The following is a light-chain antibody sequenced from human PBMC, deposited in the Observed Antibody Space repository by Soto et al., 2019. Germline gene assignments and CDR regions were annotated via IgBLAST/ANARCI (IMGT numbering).Light chain of an antibody. V-gene: IGKV1-5*03. Sequence: DIQMTQSPSTLSASVGDRVTITCRASQSISSWLAWYQQKPGKAPKLLIYMASSLESGVTSRFSGSGSGTEFTLTISSLQPDDFATYYCQQYNSYWTFGQGTKVEIK. CDR2: MAS. J-gene: IGKJ1*01. CDR1: QSISSW. CDR3: QQYNSYWT.